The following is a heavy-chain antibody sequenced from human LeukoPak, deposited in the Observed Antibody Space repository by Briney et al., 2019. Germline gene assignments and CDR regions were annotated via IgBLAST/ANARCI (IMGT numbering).Heavy chain of an antibody. CDR2: IRSKKVLGGAI. D-gene: IGHD2-21*02. V-gene: IGHV3-49*03. CDR3: TRDWWRLGFDY. CDR1: GFTFGDYG. J-gene: IGHJ4*02. Sequence: GGSLRLSCTAFGFTFGDYGLSWFRQAPGKGLEWIGFIRSKKVLGGAIEYAASVKGRFTFSRDDSKSIAYLQMNDLRTDDTAAYYCTRDWWRLGFDYWGQGTLVTVSS.